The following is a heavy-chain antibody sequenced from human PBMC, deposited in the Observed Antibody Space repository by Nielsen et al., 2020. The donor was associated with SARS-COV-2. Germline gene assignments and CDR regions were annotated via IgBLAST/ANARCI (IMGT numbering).Heavy chain of an antibody. J-gene: IGHJ6*03. CDR1: GGSISSYY. V-gene: IGHV4-59*01. Sequence: SETLSLTCTVSGGSISSYYWSWIRQPPGKGLEWIGYIYYSGSTNYNPSLKSRVTISVDTSKNQFSLKLSSVTAADTAVYYCARSGYSYGYYYYYYMDVWGKGTTVTVSS. CDR3: ARSGYSYGYYYYYYMDV. CDR2: IYYSGST. D-gene: IGHD5-18*01.